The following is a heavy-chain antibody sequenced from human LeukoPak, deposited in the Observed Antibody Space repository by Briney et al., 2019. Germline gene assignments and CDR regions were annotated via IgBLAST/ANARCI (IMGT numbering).Heavy chain of an antibody. CDR3: AKDSYNWNYGLFDY. D-gene: IGHD1-7*01. Sequence: PGGSLRLSCAASGFTVSSNYMSWVRQAPGKGLEWVSVIYSGGSTYYADSVKGRFTISRDNSKNTLYLQMNSLRAEDTAIYYCAKDSYNWNYGLFDYWGQGTLVTVSS. CDR1: GFTVSSNY. CDR2: IYSGGST. J-gene: IGHJ4*02. V-gene: IGHV3-53*01.